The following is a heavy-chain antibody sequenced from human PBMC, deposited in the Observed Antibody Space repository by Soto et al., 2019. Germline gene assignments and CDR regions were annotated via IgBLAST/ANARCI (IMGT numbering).Heavy chain of an antibody. J-gene: IGHJ4*02. Sequence: SETLSLTCTVSGGSISSGGYYWSWIRQHPGKGLQWIGNIYYSGTTNYNPSLQNRVTISIDTSKNQYFLKLTSVTAADAALYYCARDIRGYSRALDYWGQGTQVTVSS. CDR1: GGSISSGGYY. CDR3: ARDIRGYSRALDY. V-gene: IGHV4-61*08. CDR2: IYYSGTT. D-gene: IGHD5-18*01.